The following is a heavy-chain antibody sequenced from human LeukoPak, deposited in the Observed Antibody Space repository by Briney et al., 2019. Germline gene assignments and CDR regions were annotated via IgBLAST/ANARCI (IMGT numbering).Heavy chain of an antibody. J-gene: IGHJ3*02. D-gene: IGHD2-2*01. CDR2: ISAYNGNT. V-gene: IGHV1-18*01. Sequence: ASVKVSCKVSGYTFTSYGISWVRQAPGQGLEWMGWISAYNGNTNYAQKLQGRVTMTTDTSTSTAYMELRSLRSDDTAVYYCARDRYCSSTSCYANDAFDIWGQGTMVTVSS. CDR3: ARDRYCSSTSCYANDAFDI. CDR1: GYTFTSYG.